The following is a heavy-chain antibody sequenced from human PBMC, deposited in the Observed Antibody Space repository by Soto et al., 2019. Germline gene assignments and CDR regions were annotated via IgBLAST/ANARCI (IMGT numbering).Heavy chain of an antibody. CDR2: INQGGSEN. D-gene: IGHD3-22*01. J-gene: IGHJ6*04. V-gene: IGHV3-7*05. CDR1: GFTISTYW. Sequence: EVQLVESGGGLVQPGGSLRLSCGVSGFTISTYWMSWVRRTPGKGLEWVGNINQGGSENFYAGSVRGRFSISRDNARNTVYLQMKSLRAADTAVYFCARDRGNGYYGQDTWGMDVWGKGTTVTVSS. CDR3: ARDRGNGYYGQDTWGMDV.